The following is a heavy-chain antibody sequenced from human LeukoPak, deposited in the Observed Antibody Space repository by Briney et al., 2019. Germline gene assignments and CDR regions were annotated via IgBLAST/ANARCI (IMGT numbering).Heavy chain of an antibody. D-gene: IGHD4-23*01. V-gene: IGHV4-59*01. CDR1: GGSLSSYY. Sequence: SETLSLTCTVSGGSLSSYYWSWIRQPPGKGLEWFGNIYYRGSTTYNPSLKSRVTMSVDTSKNQFSLKVSSVTAADTAVYYCARDGGGKSRPFDYWGQGTPVTVSS. J-gene: IGHJ4*02. CDR3: ARDGGGKSRPFDY. CDR2: IYYRGST.